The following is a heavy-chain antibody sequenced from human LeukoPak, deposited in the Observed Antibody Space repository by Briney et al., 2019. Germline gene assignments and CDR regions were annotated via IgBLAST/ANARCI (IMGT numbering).Heavy chain of an antibody. J-gene: IGHJ4*02. V-gene: IGHV5-51*01. D-gene: IGHD6-6*01. Sequence: GESLKISFKGSGYRFTSYWIGWVPPMPGKGLEWIGIIYTGDSDTRYSTSFQGQVTMSADKSISTAYLQWTSLKASDTAMYYCARRGRSSNYFDYWGQGTLVTVSS. CDR1: GYRFTSYW. CDR2: IYTGDSDT. CDR3: ARRGRSSNYFDY.